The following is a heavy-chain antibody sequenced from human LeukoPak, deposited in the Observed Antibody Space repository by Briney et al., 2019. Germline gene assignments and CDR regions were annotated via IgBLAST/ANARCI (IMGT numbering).Heavy chain of an antibody. CDR1: GFTFSSYS. D-gene: IGHD2-15*01. J-gene: IGHJ3*02. V-gene: IGHV3-21*01. Sequence: SGGSLRLSCAASGFTFSSYSMNWARQAPGKGLEWVSSISSSSSYIYYADSVKGRFTISRDNAKNSLYLQMNSLRAEDTAVYYCAKGRSNCSGGSCYSKPDAFDIWGQGTMVTVSS. CDR2: ISSSSSYI. CDR3: AKGRSNCSGGSCYSKPDAFDI.